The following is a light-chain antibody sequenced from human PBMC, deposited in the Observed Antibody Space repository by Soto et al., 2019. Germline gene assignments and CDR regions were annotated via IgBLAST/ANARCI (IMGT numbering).Light chain of an antibody. CDR1: SSDVGGYNY. Sequence: QSVLTQPASVSGSPGRSITTSCTGTSSDVGGYNYVSWYQQHPGKAPKLMIYDVSNRPSGVSNRFSGSKSGSTASLTISGLQAQDEADYYCSSYTSSSTRVFGTGTKVTVL. CDR2: DVS. CDR3: SSYTSSSTRV. V-gene: IGLV2-14*01. J-gene: IGLJ1*01.